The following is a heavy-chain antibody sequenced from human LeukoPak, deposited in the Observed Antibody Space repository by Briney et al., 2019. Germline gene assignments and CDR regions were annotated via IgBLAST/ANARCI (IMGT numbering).Heavy chain of an antibody. J-gene: IGHJ4*02. D-gene: IGHD6-13*01. CDR1: GGSISSSFYY. Sequence: SETLSLTCTVSGGSISSSFYYWGWIRQPPGKGLEWIGSIYYSGSTYYSYNPSLKSRLTISLDTSKNQFSLKLSSVTAADTAVYYCARNPSQQLGRHSLDYWGQGTLVTVSS. CDR2: IYYSGST. CDR3: ARNPSQQLGRHSLDY. V-gene: IGHV4-39*07.